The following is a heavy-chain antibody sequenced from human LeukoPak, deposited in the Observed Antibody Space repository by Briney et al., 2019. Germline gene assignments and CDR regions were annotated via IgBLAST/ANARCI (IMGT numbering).Heavy chain of an antibody. CDR1: GGSISSSSYY. Sequence: SETLSLTCTVSGGSISSSSYYWSWIRQPPGKGLEWIGYIYYSGSTNYNPSLKSRVTISVDTSKNQFSLKLSSVTAADTAVYYCARGFDYGDYPRFAFDIWGQGTMVTVSS. CDR2: IYYSGST. CDR3: ARGFDYGDYPRFAFDI. J-gene: IGHJ3*02. V-gene: IGHV4-61*01. D-gene: IGHD4-17*01.